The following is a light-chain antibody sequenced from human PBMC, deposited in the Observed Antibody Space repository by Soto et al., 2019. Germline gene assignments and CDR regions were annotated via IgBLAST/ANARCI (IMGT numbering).Light chain of an antibody. V-gene: IGKV3-11*01. Sequence: IVLTQSPATLSLSPGERATLSCRASQSVSSYLAWYQQKPGQAPRLLLYDASNRATGIPARFSGSGSGTDFTLTISSLEPEDFAVYYCQQRSNWPLLTFGGGTKVEIK. CDR1: QSVSSY. J-gene: IGKJ4*01. CDR3: QQRSNWPLLT. CDR2: DAS.